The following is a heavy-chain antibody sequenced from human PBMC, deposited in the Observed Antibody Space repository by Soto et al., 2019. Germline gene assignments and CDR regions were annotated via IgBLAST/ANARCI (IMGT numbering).Heavy chain of an antibody. J-gene: IGHJ5*02. CDR3: AKDLTRQLAYWLDP. CDR1: GFAFTGYY. Sequence: ASVKVSCKASGFAFTGYYIHWLRQAPGQGLEWMGWINAHSGGTEYAQKFQGRVTLTRDTSIATAYLTLTSLTSDDTALYYCAKDLTRQLAYWLDPWGQGTQVTVSA. V-gene: IGHV1-2*02. D-gene: IGHD6-6*01. CDR2: INAHSGGT.